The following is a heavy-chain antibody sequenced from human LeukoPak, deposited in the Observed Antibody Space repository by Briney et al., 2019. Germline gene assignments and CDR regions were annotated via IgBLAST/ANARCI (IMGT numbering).Heavy chain of an antibody. D-gene: IGHD3-9*01. CDR3: AKDSRPVLTGYYQEYSYFDY. J-gene: IGHJ4*02. CDR1: GFTFSNYA. Sequence: GGSLRLSCAASGFTFSNYAMSWVRQAPGRGLEWVSSISGSGGSAYYTDSVKGRFTISRDNSKNTLYLQMNSLRAEDTAIYFCAKDSRPVLTGYYQEYSYFDYWGQGTLVTVSS. V-gene: IGHV3-23*01. CDR2: ISGSGGSA.